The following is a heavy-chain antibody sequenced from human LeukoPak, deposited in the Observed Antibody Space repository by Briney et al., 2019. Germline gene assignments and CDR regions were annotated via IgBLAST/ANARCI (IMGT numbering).Heavy chain of an antibody. D-gene: IGHD2-2*01. CDR1: GYTFTSYG. Sequence: ASVKVSCKASGYTFTSYGISWVRQAPGQGLEWMGWISAYNGNTNYAQKLQGRVTITTHTSTSTAYMELKSLRSDDTAVYYCARAPAKDAFDIWGQGTMVTVSS. CDR3: ARAPAKDAFDI. CDR2: ISAYNGNT. V-gene: IGHV1-18*01. J-gene: IGHJ3*02.